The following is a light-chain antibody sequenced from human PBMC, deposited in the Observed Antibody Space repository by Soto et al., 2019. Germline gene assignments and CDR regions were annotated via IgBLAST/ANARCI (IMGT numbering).Light chain of an antibody. Sequence: EIVLTQSPATLSLFPGETVTLSCRASQSVSSSYLAWYQQKPGQAPRLLIYGASSRATGIPDRFSGSGSGTDFTLTIGRLEPEDFAVYYCHQYGISPPRTFGQGTKVDI. CDR1: QSVSSSY. CDR3: HQYGISPPRT. V-gene: IGKV3-20*01. J-gene: IGKJ1*01. CDR2: GAS.